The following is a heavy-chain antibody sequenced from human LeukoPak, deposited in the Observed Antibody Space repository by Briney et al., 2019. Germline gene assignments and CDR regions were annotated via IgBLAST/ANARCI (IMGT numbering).Heavy chain of an antibody. V-gene: IGHV4-39*01. CDR3: ATHSVRGYGMDV. D-gene: IGHD3-10*01. J-gene: IGHJ6*02. CDR2: IYYSGST. CDR1: GGSISSSSYY. Sequence: SETLSLTCTVSGGSISSSSYYWGWTRQPPGKGLEWIGSIYYSGSTYYNPSLKSRVTISVDTSKNQFSLKLSSVTAADTAVYYCATHSVRGYGMDVWGQGTTVTVSS.